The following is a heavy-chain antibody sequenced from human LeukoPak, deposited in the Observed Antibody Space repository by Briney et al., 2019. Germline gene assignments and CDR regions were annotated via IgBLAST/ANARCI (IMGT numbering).Heavy chain of an antibody. D-gene: IGHD6-13*01. CDR3: ARASIAAAGYYFDY. CDR2: IYSGGST. J-gene: IGHJ4*02. V-gene: IGHV3-53*01. CDR1: GFTVSTNY. Sequence: GGSLRLSCAASGFTVSTNYMTWVRQAPGKGLEWVSVIYSGGSTYYLDSVKGRFTISRDNSKNTLYLQLNNLRAEDTAVYYCARASIAAAGYYFDYWGQGTLVTVSS.